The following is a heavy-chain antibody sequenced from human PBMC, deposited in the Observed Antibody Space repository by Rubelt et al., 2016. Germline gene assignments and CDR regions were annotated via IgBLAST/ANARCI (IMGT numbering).Heavy chain of an antibody. CDR3: ARGGMYSPDY. J-gene: IGHJ4*02. V-gene: IGHV1-69*01. D-gene: IGHD2-8*01. Sequence: QVQLVQSGAEAKKPGSSVKVSCKASGGTFSTNAINWVRQAPGQGLEWMGGIIPIFGTANYAQNFQGRVTITADESTSASYMQLSSLRSEDTAVYDGARGGMYSPDYWGQGTLVTDSS. CDR1: GGTFSTNA. CDR2: IIPIFGTA.